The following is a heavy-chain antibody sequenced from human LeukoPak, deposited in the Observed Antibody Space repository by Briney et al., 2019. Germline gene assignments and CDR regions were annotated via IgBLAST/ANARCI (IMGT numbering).Heavy chain of an antibody. V-gene: IGHV4/OR15-8*02. Sequence: PGGSLRLSCAASGFTFNNYAMSWVRQPPGKGLEWIGEISYSGNAYYNPSLKSRVTISMDTSKNQFFLNLNSVTASDTAVYYCARRSPLGAVTPAHYYDHWGPGTLVTVAS. CDR3: ARRSPLGAVTPAHYYDH. D-gene: IGHD4-17*01. J-gene: IGHJ4*02. CDR2: ISYSGNA. CDR1: GFTFNNYA.